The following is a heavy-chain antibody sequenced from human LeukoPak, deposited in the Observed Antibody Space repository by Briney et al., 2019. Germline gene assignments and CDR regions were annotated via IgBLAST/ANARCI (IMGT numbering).Heavy chain of an antibody. V-gene: IGHV1-2*02. CDR2: INPNSGGT. CDR1: GYTFTGYY. J-gene: IGHJ3*02. Sequence: ASVKVSCKASGYTFTGYYMHWVRQAPGQGLEWMGWINPNSGGTNYAQKFQGRVTMTRDTSISTAYMELSRLRSDDTAVYYCARDPFAYYDSSGLSIWGQGTMVTVSS. CDR3: ARDPFAYYDSSGLSI. D-gene: IGHD3-22*01.